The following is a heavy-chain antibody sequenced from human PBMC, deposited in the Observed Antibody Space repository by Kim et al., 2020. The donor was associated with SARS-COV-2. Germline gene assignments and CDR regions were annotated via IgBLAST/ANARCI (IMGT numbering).Heavy chain of an antibody. D-gene: IGHD3-3*01. CDR2: ISYDGSNK. V-gene: IGHV3-30*18. J-gene: IGHJ4*02. CDR1: GFTFSSYG. CDR3: AKDPLRFLSRWYYFDY. Sequence: GGSLRLSCVASGFTFSSYGMHWVRQAPGKGLEWVAVISYDGSNKYYADSVKGRFTISRDNSKNTLYLQMNSLRAEDTAVYYCAKDPLRFLSRWYYFDYWGQGTLVTVSS.